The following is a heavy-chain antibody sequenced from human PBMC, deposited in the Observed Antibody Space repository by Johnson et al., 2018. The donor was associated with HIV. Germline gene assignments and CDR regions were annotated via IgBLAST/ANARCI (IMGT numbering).Heavy chain of an antibody. CDR1: GFTFSSYA. Sequence: QVQLVESGGGVVQPGRSLRLSCAASGFTFSSYAMHWVRQAPGKGLEWVAVISYDGSNKYYADSVKGRCTISRDNSKNTLYLLMNSLRAEDTAVYYCARDNSSSWSPGDAFDIWGQGPMVTVSS. V-gene: IGHV3-30*04. CDR3: ARDNSSSWSPGDAFDI. J-gene: IGHJ3*02. CDR2: ISYDGSNK. D-gene: IGHD6-13*01.